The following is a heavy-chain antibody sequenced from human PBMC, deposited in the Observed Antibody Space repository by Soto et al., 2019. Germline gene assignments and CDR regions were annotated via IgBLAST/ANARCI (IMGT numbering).Heavy chain of an antibody. CDR3: AKDHLMTTVTTVGY. CDR2: ISYDGSKK. CDR1: GFTFSSYG. J-gene: IGHJ4*02. V-gene: IGHV3-30*18. Sequence: QVQLVESGGGVVQPGRSLRLSYAASGFTFSSYGMHWVRQAPGKGLEWVAVISYDGSKKYYADSVKGRFTISRDNSKNTLYLQMNSLRAEDTAVYYCAKDHLMTTVTTVGYWGQGTLVTVSS. D-gene: IGHD4-17*01.